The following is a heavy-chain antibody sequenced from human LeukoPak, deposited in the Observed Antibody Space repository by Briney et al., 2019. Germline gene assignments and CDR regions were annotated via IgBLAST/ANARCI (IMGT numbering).Heavy chain of an antibody. Sequence: GGSLRLSCAASGFTFSSYGMHWVRQAPGKGLVWVSRINSVGSSTSYADSVKGRFTISRDNAKNTLYLQMNSLRAEDTAVYYCARDFDRYYFDYWGQGTLVTVSS. CDR2: INSVGSST. CDR1: GFTFSSYG. D-gene: IGHD3-9*01. J-gene: IGHJ4*02. CDR3: ARDFDRYYFDY. V-gene: IGHV3-74*01.